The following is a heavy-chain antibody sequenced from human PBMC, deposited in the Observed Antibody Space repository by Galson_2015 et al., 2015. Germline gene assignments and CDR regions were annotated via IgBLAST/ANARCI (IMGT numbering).Heavy chain of an antibody. J-gene: IGHJ6*02. CDR1: GFTFSSYD. CDR3: ARGGLGIQLWSSYYYYGMDV. CDR2: IGTAGDT. V-gene: IGHV3-13*01. Sequence: SLRLSCAASGFTFSSYDMHWVRQATGKGLEWVSAIGTAGDTYYPGSVKGRFTISRENAKNSLYLQMNSLRAGDTAVYYCARGGLGIQLWSSYYYYGMDVWGQGTTVTVSS. D-gene: IGHD5-18*01.